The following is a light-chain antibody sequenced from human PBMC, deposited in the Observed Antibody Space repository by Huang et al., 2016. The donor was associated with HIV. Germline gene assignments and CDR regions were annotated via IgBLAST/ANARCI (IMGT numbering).Light chain of an antibody. J-gene: IGKJ4*01. CDR3: QQYDNWPPGLT. CDR1: QNVRSN. V-gene: IGKV3D-15*01. Sequence: IVMTQSPATLSVSPGGGATLSCRASQNVRSNVAWYQQTPGQAPRLLIYDTATRASGVPARFSGSGSGTEFTLTISGLQSEDFAVYYCQQYDNWPPGLTFGGGTKVEI. CDR2: DTA.